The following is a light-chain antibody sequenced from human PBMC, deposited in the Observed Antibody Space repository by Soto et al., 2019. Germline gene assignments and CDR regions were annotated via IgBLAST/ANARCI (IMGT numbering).Light chain of an antibody. V-gene: IGKV3-20*01. CDR2: GAF. CDR3: QQYGSSPPYP. CDR1: HSVSSSY. J-gene: IGKJ2*01. Sequence: EIVLTQSPGTLSLSPGERATLSCRASHSVSSSYLAWYQQKPGQAPRLLIYGAFSRATGIPDRFSGSGSGTDFNLTISRLEPEDSAGYYCQQYGSSPPYPFGQGAKLEIK.